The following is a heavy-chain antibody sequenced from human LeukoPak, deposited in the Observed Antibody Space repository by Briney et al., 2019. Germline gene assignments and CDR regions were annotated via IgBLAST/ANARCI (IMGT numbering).Heavy chain of an antibody. D-gene: IGHD3-22*01. J-gene: IGHJ1*01. Sequence: GGSLRLSCAASGFTFSSYWMHWVRQAPGKGLVWVSRIKSDGSTNCADSVKGRFTISRDNAKNTVSLQMNSLRTEDTGVYYCARAPSEIGGYYPEYFRHWGQGTLVTVAS. CDR2: IKSDGST. V-gene: IGHV3-74*01. CDR1: GFTFSSYW. CDR3: ARAPSEIGGYYPEYFRH.